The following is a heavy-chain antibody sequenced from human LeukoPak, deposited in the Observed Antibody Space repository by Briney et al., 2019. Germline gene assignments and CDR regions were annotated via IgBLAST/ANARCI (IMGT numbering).Heavy chain of an antibody. J-gene: IGHJ4*02. Sequence: SETLSLTCTVSGGSVSSNYYWGWIRQPPGKGLEWIGSICSGGNTCYNPSLESRVTISADSSKNHFLLQLTSATAADTAVYFCARDGPWKSDCWGQGTLVTVSS. V-gene: IGHV4-39*02. D-gene: IGHD1-1*01. CDR1: GGSVSSNYY. CDR2: ICSGGNT. CDR3: ARDGPWKSDC.